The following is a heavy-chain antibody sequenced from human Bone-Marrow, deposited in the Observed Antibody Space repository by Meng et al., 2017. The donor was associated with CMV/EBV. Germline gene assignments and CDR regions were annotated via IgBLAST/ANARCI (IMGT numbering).Heavy chain of an antibody. V-gene: IGHV4-61*01. J-gene: IGHJ5*02. CDR2: ISHSGGS. CDR1: VRSSSFY. Sequence: VRSSSFYWSWIRQPPGKGLEWIGYISHSGGSNYNASLRSRVTISIDTSNNQFSLKLSYVTTADTAFYYCAKDHEYCGGSCFSPWFDPWGQGILVTVSS. D-gene: IGHD2-21*01. CDR3: AKDHEYCGGSCFSPWFDP.